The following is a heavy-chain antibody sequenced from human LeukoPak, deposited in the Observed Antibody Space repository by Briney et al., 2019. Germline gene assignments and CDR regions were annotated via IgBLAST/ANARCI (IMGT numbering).Heavy chain of an antibody. J-gene: IGHJ5*02. CDR2: IKQDGSEK. D-gene: IGHD2-15*01. Sequence: GGSLRLSCEASESTFSSYWMSWVRQAPGKGLEWVANIKQDGSEKYYVDSVKGRFTISRDNAKKSLYLQMNSLRAEDTAVYYCAGDALYSSNNWFDPWGQGTLVTVSS. CDR3: AGDALYSSNNWFDP. CDR1: ESTFSSYW. V-gene: IGHV3-7*01.